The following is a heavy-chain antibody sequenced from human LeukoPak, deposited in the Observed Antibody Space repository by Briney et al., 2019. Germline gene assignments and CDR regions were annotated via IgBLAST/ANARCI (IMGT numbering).Heavy chain of an antibody. D-gene: IGHD6-13*01. Sequence: QPGGSLRLSCAASGFTLSNYWMQWVRQAPGKGLVWVSRINSDGSSKSYADSVKGRITISRDNAKNTLYLQMNSLRAEDTAVYYCARVIAAGNHDGFDIWGQGTMVTVSS. CDR2: INSDGSSK. CDR1: GFTLSNYW. V-gene: IGHV3-74*01. J-gene: IGHJ3*02. CDR3: ARVIAAGNHDGFDI.